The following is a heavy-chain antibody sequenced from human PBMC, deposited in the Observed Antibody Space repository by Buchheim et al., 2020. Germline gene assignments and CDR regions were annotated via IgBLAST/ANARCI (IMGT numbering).Heavy chain of an antibody. D-gene: IGHD4-17*01. J-gene: IGHJ6*02. Sequence: EEQLVESGGGVVQPGGSLRLSCAASGFTFSSYWMQWVRQAPGKGLVWVSRINSDGSRKSYADFVKGRFTISRDNSKKTLYLQMNSLRVEDTAVYLCASGLYGSYGMDVWGQGTT. CDR1: GFTFSSYW. V-gene: IGHV3-74*01. CDR3: ASGLYGSYGMDV. CDR2: INSDGSRK.